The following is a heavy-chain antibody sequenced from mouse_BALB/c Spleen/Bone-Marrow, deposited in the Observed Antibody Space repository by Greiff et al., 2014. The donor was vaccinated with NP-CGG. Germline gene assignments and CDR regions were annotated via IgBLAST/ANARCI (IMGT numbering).Heavy chain of an antibody. CDR2: FYPGSGSI. Sequence: VKLMESGTELVKPGASVKLSCKASGYTFTEYIIHWVKQRSGQGLEWIGWFYPGSGSIKYNEKFKDKATLTADKSSSTVYMELSRLTSEDSAVYFCARHEDRLRAWFAYWGQGTLVTVSA. D-gene: IGHD3-2*02. J-gene: IGHJ3*01. CDR1: GYTFTEYI. V-gene: IGHV1-62-2*01. CDR3: ARHEDRLRAWFAY.